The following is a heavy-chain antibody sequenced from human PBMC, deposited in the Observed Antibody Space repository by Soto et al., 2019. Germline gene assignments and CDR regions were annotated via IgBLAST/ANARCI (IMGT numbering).Heavy chain of an antibody. CDR3: ARGFIVVVPAAPPEYYYYYMDV. D-gene: IGHD2-2*01. J-gene: IGHJ6*03. CDR1: GGSFSGYY. V-gene: IGHV4-34*01. Sequence: SETLSLTCAVYGGSFSGYYWSWIRQPPGKGLEWIGEINHSGSTNYNPSLKSRVTISVDTSKNQFSLKLSSVTAADTAVYYCARGFIVVVPAAPPEYYYYYMDVWGKGTTVTVSS. CDR2: INHSGST.